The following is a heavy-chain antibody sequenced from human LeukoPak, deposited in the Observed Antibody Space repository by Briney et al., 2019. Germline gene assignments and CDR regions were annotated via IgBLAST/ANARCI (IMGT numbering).Heavy chain of an antibody. D-gene: IGHD3-22*01. Sequence: GGSLRLSCAASGFTFSSYAMHWVRQAPGKGLEWVAVISYDGSNKYYADSVKGRFTISRDKSKNTLYLQMNSLRAEDTAVYYCASEIWTHFNYYDSSGYPTSDYWGQGTLVTVSS. CDR3: ASEIWTHFNYYDSSGYPTSDY. CDR2: ISYDGSNK. CDR1: GFTFSSYA. J-gene: IGHJ4*02. V-gene: IGHV3-30*01.